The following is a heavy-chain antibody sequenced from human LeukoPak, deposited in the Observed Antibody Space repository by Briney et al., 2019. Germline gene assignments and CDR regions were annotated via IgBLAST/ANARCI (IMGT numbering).Heavy chain of an antibody. CDR2: IYYSGST. V-gene: IGHV4-61*01. J-gene: IGHJ2*01. Sequence: SETLSLTCSVSGASVSSSNYCWSWIRQPPGKGLEWIAYIYYSGSTNYNPSLKSRVTISVDTSKNQFSLKLSSVTAADTAVYYCARLLGDYHGYFHLWGRGTLVTVSS. D-gene: IGHD4-17*01. CDR3: ARLLGDYHGYFHL. CDR1: GASVSSSNYC.